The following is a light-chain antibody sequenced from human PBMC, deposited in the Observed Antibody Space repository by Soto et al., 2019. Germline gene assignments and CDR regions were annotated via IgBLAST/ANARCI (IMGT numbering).Light chain of an antibody. J-gene: IGKJ5*01. CDR2: GAF. Sequence: EVVMTQSPATLSVSPGERATLSCWASQSVRSNLAWYQQKPGQAPRLLIYGAFHRATGIPDRFIGSGSGTDFTLTISSLEPEDFAMYYCQQYGSSPPFGQGTRLDI. CDR3: QQYGSSPP. CDR1: QSVRSN. V-gene: IGKV3-20*01.